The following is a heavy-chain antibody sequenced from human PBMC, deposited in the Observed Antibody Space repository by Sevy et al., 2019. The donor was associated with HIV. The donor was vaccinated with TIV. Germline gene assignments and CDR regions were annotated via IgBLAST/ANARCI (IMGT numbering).Heavy chain of an antibody. J-gene: IGHJ5*02. CDR3: AREGTRYCSSTSCYGGWFDP. CDR2: INPNSGGT. Sequence: GESLKISCKASGYTFTGYYMHWVRQAPGQGLEWMGWINPNSGGTNYAQKFQGRVTMTRDTSISTAYMELSRLRSDDTAVYYCAREGTRYCSSTSCYGGWFDPWGQGTLVTVSS. D-gene: IGHD2-2*01. V-gene: IGHV1-2*02. CDR1: GYTFTGYY.